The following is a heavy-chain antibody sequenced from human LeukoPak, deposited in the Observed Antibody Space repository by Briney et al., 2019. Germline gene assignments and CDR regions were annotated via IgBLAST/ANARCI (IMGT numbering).Heavy chain of an antibody. Sequence: PGGSLRLSCAASGFTFSSYWMSWVRQAPGKGLEWVANIKQDESEKYYVDSVKGRFTISRDNAKNSLYLQMNSLRGEDTAIYYCARPRWLQFGPHDSWGQGALVTVSS. D-gene: IGHD5-24*01. CDR3: ARPRWLQFGPHDS. V-gene: IGHV3-7*01. CDR1: GFTFSSYW. J-gene: IGHJ4*02. CDR2: IKQDESEK.